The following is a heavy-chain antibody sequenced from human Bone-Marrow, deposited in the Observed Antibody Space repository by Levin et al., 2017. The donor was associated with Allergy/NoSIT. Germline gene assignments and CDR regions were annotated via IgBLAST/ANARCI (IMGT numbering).Heavy chain of an antibody. CDR3: ATPTSPYSGSGNFDY. Sequence: ASVKVSCKVSGYTLTELSMHWVRQAPGKGLEWMGGFGPEDGETIYAQKFQGRVTMTEDTSTDTAYMELSSLRSEDTAVYYCATPTSPYSGSGNFDYWGQGTLVTVSS. D-gene: IGHD1-26*01. V-gene: IGHV1-24*01. CDR1: GYTLTELS. J-gene: IGHJ4*02. CDR2: FGPEDGET.